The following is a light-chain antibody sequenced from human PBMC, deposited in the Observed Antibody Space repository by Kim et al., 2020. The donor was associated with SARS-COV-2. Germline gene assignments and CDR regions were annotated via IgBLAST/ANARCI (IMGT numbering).Light chain of an antibody. CDR3: QVWDSSGDHRVV. CDR2: YDS. CDR1: SIGSKS. Sequence: SYELTQPPSVSVAPGKTARITCGGSSIGSKSVHWYQQMPGQAPVLVISYDSDRPSGIPERFSCSNSGNTATLTISRVEAGDEADYYCQVWDSSGDHRVV. V-gene: IGLV3-21*04. J-gene: IGLJ2*01.